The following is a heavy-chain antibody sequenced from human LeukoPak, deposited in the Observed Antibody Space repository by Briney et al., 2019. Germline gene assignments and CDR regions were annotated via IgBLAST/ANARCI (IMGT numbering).Heavy chain of an antibody. D-gene: IGHD6-19*01. CDR1: GGSFSGYY. J-gene: IGHJ5*02. CDR3: ARDHGSGWYGGWFDP. Sequence: PSETLSLTCAVYGGSFSGYYWSWIRQPAGRGLEWIGRIYTSGSTNYNPSLKSRVTMSVDTSKNQFSLKLSSVTAADTAVYYCARDHGSGWYGGWFDPWGQGTLVTVSS. V-gene: IGHV4-4*07. CDR2: IYTSGST.